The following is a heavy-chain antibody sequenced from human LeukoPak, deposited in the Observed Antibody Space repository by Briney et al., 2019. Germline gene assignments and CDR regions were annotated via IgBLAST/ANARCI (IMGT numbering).Heavy chain of an antibody. Sequence: AGSLRLSCPASEFSFSSYAMHWDRQGQGKGMEHDSTIISNGDSTYCADSAKGRFTISRDNSKNTLYLQLSSLSAEDTAVCYCVKGGYYDSSGFPEYCQEGGEGTLVSASS. V-gene: IGHV3-64D*09. CDR2: IISNGDST. CDR3: VKGGYYDSSGFPEYCQE. CDR1: EFSFSSYA. J-gene: IGHJ1*01. D-gene: IGHD3-22*01.